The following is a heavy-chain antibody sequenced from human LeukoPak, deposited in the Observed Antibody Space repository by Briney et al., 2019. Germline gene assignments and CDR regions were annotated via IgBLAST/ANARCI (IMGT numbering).Heavy chain of an antibody. V-gene: IGHV3-74*01. J-gene: IGHJ4*02. D-gene: IGHD6-19*01. CDR2: INTSGNDI. CDR3: ARVIAVAGEYFDY. CDR1: GFTFSAYW. Sequence: GGSLRLSCAASGFTFSAYWMHWVRQAPGKGLVWLSRINTSGNDITYADSVKGRFTISRDNSKNTLDLQMNSLRAEDTAVYYCARVIAVAGEYFDYWGQGTLVTVSS.